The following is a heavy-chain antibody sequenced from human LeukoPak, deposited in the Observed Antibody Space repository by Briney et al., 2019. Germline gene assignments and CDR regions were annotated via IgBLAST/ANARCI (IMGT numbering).Heavy chain of an antibody. Sequence: SETLSLTCAVYGGSFSDYYWSWIRQPPGKGLEWIGRIYSSGSTNYNPSLKSRVTMSVDMSKNQFSLRLSSVTAADTAVYYCARLSYPFDYWGQGTLVTVSS. CDR1: GGSFSDYY. CDR3: ARLSYPFDY. D-gene: IGHD1-26*01. CDR2: IYSSGST. V-gene: IGHV4-59*10. J-gene: IGHJ4*02.